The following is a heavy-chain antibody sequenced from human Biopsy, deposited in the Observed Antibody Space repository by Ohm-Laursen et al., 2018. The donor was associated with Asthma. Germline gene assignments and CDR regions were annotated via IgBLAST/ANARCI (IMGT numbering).Heavy chain of an antibody. CDR2: ISSSGSTT. J-gene: IGHJ3*02. CDR3: ARAYGGSFFSGSFDI. Sequence: GSLRLSCAAPGFSFSDYYMTWMRQAPGKGLEWVSSISSSGSTTYPAESVKGRFTISRDNAQKSLFLQMGSLRAEDTAVYYCARAYGGSFFSGSFDIWGQGTMVTVSS. V-gene: IGHV3-11*01. CDR1: GFSFSDYY. D-gene: IGHD4-23*01.